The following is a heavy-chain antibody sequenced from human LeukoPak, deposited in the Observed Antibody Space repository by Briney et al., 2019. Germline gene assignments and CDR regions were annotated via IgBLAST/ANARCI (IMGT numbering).Heavy chain of an antibody. V-gene: IGHV4-59*12. Sequence: SETLSLTCTVSGGSISSYYWSWIRQPPGKGLEWIGYIYYTGGTNYNPSLKSRVTISADTSKNQFSLTLNSVTPEDAALYYCARSTWTVGVPYGYWGQGTLVTVSS. CDR1: GGSISSYY. CDR2: IYYTGGT. D-gene: IGHD3-10*01. J-gene: IGHJ4*02. CDR3: ARSTWTVGVPYGY.